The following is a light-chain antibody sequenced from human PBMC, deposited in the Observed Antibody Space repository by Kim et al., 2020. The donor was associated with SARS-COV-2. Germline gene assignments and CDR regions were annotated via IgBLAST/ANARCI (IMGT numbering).Light chain of an antibody. J-gene: IGKJ1*01. CDR1: QSVSSSY. V-gene: IGKV3-20*01. CDR3: QQYGSSPRT. CDR2: GAS. Sequence: SPGERATLSCRASQSVSSSYLAWYQQKPGQAPRLLIYGASSRATGIPDRFSGSGSGTDFTLTISRLEPEDFAVYYCQQYGSSPRTFGQETKVEIK.